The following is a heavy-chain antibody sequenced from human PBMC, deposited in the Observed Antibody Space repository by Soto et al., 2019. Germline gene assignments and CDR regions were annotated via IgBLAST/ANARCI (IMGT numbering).Heavy chain of an antibody. D-gene: IGHD6-13*01. CDR1: GFTFTNYA. CDR3: AKGAAGPNWFDP. V-gene: IGHV3-23*01. Sequence: GGSLRLSCAASGFTFTNYAMIWVRQAPGRGLEWVSAISGNAVNTYYADSVKGRLTISRENSKKTMYLQMNSLRAEHTALYYCAKGAAGPNWFDPWGQGTLVTVSS. CDR2: ISGNAVNT. J-gene: IGHJ5*02.